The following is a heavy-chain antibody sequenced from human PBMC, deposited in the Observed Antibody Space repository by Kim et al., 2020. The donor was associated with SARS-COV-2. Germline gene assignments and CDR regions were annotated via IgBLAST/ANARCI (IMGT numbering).Heavy chain of an antibody. D-gene: IGHD1-1*01. CDR3: ARDRTAFDY. CDR2: ISRSGSAI. CDR1: GLTFSTTD. Sequence: GGSLRLSCAVSGLTFSTTDMHWVRQAPGKGLEWIAYISRSGSAIGYADSVKGRFTISRDEAKNSIFLQMNSLRDEDTAVYYCARDRTAFDYWGQGNLVTVSS. J-gene: IGHJ4*02. V-gene: IGHV3-48*02.